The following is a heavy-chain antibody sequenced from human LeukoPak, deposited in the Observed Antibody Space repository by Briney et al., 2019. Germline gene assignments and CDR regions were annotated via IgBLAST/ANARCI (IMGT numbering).Heavy chain of an antibody. CDR1: GGSISSNSYY. CDR3: AREMVVTDPGFGY. CDR2: IYYSGST. D-gene: IGHD2-21*02. V-gene: IGHV4-39*07. Sequence: RASETLSLTCTVSGGSISSNSYYWGWIRQPPGKGLGWIGSIYYSGSTYYNPSLKSRVTISVDTSKNQFSLKLSSVTAADTAVYYCAREMVVTDPGFGYWGQGTLVTVSA. J-gene: IGHJ4*02.